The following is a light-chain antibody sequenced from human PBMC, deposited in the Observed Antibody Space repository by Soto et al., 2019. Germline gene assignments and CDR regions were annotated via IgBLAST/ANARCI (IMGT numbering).Light chain of an antibody. CDR3: TSYSSSDIFYV. CDR2: QVT. J-gene: IGLJ1*01. V-gene: IGLV2-14*01. CDR1: SSDIGGYYY. Sequence: QSSMTNPASVSGSPGQSITISCTGTSSDIGGYYYVSWYQHHPGKAPKLLIYQVTNRPSRVSNRFSGSKSGNTASLTISGLQADDEADYYCTSYSSSDIFYVFGTGTKVTVL.